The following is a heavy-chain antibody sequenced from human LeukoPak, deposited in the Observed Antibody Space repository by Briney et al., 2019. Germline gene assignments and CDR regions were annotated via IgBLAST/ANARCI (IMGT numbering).Heavy chain of an antibody. D-gene: IGHD3-22*01. CDR3: ASEDYYYDSSGYYPYYFDY. CDR2: ISSSTSYI. Sequence: GGSLRLSCAASGFTFSSSSMNWVRQAPGKGLEWVSSISSSTSYIYYADSLKGRFTISRDNAKNSLYLQMNSLRAEDTAVYFCASEDYYYDSSGYYPYYFDYWGQGTLVTVSS. CDR1: GFTFSSSS. V-gene: IGHV3-21*01. J-gene: IGHJ4*02.